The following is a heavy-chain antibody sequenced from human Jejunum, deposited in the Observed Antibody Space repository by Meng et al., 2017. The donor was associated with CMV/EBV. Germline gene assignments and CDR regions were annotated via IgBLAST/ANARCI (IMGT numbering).Heavy chain of an antibody. CDR3: ARAGRGSGSYFDGPFDY. CDR1: GGSISSSSYY. D-gene: IGHD1-26*01. Sequence: QFQGSGPGLLKPSETLSLTCTVSGGSISSSSYYWGWIRQPPGKGLEWIGSIYYSGGTSYNPSLKSRVTISVDTSKNQFSLKLSSVTAADTAVYYCARAGRGSGSYFDGPFDYWGQGTLVTVSS. CDR2: IYYSGGT. V-gene: IGHV4-39*07. J-gene: IGHJ4*02.